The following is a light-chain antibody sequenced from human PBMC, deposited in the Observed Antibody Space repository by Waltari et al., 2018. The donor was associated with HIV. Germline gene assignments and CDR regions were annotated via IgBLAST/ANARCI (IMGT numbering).Light chain of an antibody. Sequence: QSALTQPASVSGSPGQSITISCTGTSNDVGGYNYVSWYQQHPGKAPKLMIYDVTTRPSVVSARFSGSKSGNTASLTISGLQAEDEADYYCSSYTKTLYVIFGGGTKLTVL. J-gene: IGLJ2*01. CDR1: SNDVGGYNY. CDR2: DVT. V-gene: IGLV2-14*03. CDR3: SSYTKTLYVI.